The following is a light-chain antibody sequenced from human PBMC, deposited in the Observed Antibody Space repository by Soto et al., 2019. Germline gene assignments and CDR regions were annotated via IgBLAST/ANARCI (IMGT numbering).Light chain of an antibody. CDR2: SND. CDR3: ATWDDSLNGWV. V-gene: IGLV1-44*01. Sequence: QSVLTQPPSASGTPGQRVTISCSGSSSNIGSNTVNWYQQLPGTAPKLLIYSNDQRPLGVPDRFSGSKSGTSASLAISGLQSEAEADYYCATWDDSLNGWVFGGGTKLTVL. J-gene: IGLJ3*02. CDR1: SSNIGSNT.